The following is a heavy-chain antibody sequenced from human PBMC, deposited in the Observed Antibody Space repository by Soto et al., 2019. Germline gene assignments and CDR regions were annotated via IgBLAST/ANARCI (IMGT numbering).Heavy chain of an antibody. J-gene: IGHJ6*02. CDR3: ARDCSGGSCYPGMDV. D-gene: IGHD2-15*01. Sequence: GGSLRLSCAASGFNFNSYTINWVRQAPGKRLGWLSSISSSGYIFSTDSVRGRFTISRDNSKNSVYLQINSLRAEDTAVYFCARDCSGGSCYPGMDVWGQGTTVTVSS. CDR2: ISSSGYI. CDR1: GFNFNSYT. V-gene: IGHV3-21*01.